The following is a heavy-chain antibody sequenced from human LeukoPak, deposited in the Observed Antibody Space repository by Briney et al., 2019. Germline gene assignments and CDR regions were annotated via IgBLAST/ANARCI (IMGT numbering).Heavy chain of an antibody. V-gene: IGHV4-59*12. J-gene: IGHJ2*01. D-gene: IGHD3-22*01. CDR3: ARDLRGNSGYYPTYWYFDL. Sequence: SETLSLTCTVSGDSISNFFWSWIRQPPGKGLECIGYIHNTAGTIYNPSLKSRVTISVDTSKNQFSLKLSSVTAADTAVYYCARDLRGNSGYYPTYWYFDLWGRGTLVTVSS. CDR1: GDSISNFF. CDR2: IHNTAGT.